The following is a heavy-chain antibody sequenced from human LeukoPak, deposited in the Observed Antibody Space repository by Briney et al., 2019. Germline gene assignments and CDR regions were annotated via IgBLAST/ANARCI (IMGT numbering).Heavy chain of an antibody. V-gene: IGHV1-69*05. J-gene: IGHJ6*03. D-gene: IGHD3-22*01. Sequence: GASVKVSCKASGGTFSSYAISWVRQAPGQGLEWMGGIIPIFGTANYAQKFQGRVTITTDESTSTAYMELSSLRSEDTAVYCCARAVDYDSSGPPYDYYYYMDVWGKGTTVTVSS. CDR3: ARAVDYDSSGPPYDYYYYMDV. CDR1: GGTFSSYA. CDR2: IIPIFGTA.